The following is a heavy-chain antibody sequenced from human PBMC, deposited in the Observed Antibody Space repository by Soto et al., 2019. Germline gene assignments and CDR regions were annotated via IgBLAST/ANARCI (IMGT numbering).Heavy chain of an antibody. CDR2: IYYSGST. CDR1: GGSISSSSYY. CDR3: ARFEWELYGVDY. D-gene: IGHD1-26*01. V-gene: IGHV4-39*01. J-gene: IGHJ4*02. Sequence: QLQLQESGPGLVKPSETLSLTCTVSGGSISSSSYYWGWIRQPPGKGLEWIGSIYYSGSTYYNPSLKSRVTISVDTSKTQCSLKLSSVTAADTAVYYCARFEWELYGVDYWGQGTLVTVSS.